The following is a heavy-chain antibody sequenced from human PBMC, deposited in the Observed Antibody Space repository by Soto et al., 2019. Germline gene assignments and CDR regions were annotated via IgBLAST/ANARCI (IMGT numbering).Heavy chain of an antibody. CDR2: IYYSGST. V-gene: IGHV4-39*01. J-gene: IGHJ4*02. CDR1: GGSISSSSYY. CDR3: ARHPGLSSSWASEFEY. Sequence: PSETLSLTCTVSGGSISSSSYYWGWIRQPPGKGLEWIGSIYYSGSTYYNPSLKSRVTISVDTSKNQFSLKLSSVTAADTAVYYCARHPGLSSSWASEFEYWGQGILVTVSS. D-gene: IGHD6-13*01.